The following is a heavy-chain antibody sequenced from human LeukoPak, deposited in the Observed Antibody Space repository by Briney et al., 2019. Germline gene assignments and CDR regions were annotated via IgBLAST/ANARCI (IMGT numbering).Heavy chain of an antibody. CDR2: IGSSGTTI. D-gene: IGHD6-19*01. V-gene: IGHV3-48*03. Sequence: PGGSLRISCAASGFSFSIYEMNWVRQAPGKGLEWVSNIGSSGTTIYYADSVKGRFTISRDNAKNSLFPQMNSLRAEDTAVYYCATLTVASSSDYWGQGTLVTVSS. CDR1: GFSFSIYE. J-gene: IGHJ4*02. CDR3: ATLTVASSSDY.